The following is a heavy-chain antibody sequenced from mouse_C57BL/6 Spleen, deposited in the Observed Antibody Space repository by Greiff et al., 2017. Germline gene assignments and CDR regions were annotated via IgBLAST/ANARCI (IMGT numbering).Heavy chain of an antibody. D-gene: IGHD4-1*01. CDR3: ARSANGSFDV. CDR1: GYAFSSSW. CDR2: IYPGDGDT. J-gene: IGHJ2*01. Sequence: VQLQQSGPELVKPGASVKISCKASGYAFSSSWMNWVKQRPGKGLEWIGRIYPGDGDTNYNGKFKGKATLTGNKSSSTAYMQLSSLTSEDSAVYFNARSANGSFDVWGQGTTLTVSS. V-gene: IGHV1-82*01.